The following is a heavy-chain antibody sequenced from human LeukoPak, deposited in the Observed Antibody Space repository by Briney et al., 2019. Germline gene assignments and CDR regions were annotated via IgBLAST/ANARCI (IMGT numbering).Heavy chain of an antibody. CDR2: IYYSGST. V-gene: IGHV4-59*01. CDR1: GGSISSYY. CDR3: ARGRDYCSGGSCYVRWFDP. J-gene: IGHJ5*02. Sequence: SETLSLTCTVSGGSISSYYWSWIRQPPGKGLEWIGYIYYSGSTNYNPSLKSRVTISVDTSKKQFSLKLRSVTAADTAVYYCARGRDYCSGGSCYVRWFDPWGQGTLVTVSS. D-gene: IGHD2-15*01.